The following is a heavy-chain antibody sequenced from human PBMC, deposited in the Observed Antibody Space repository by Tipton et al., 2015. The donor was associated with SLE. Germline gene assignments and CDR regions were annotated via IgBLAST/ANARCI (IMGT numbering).Heavy chain of an antibody. V-gene: IGHV3-30*04. Sequence: RSLRLSCAASGFTFSSYAMHWVRQAPGKGLEWVAVISYDGSNKYYADSVKGRFTISRDNSKNTLYLQMNSLRAEDTAVYYCARDRSSGYYGLFDYWGQGTLVTVSS. CDR3: ARDRSSGYYGLFDY. D-gene: IGHD3-22*01. J-gene: IGHJ4*02. CDR2: ISYDGSNK. CDR1: GFTFSSYA.